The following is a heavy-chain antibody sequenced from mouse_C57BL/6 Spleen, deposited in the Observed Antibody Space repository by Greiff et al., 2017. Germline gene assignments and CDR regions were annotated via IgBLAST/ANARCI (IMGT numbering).Heavy chain of an antibody. CDR3: ARYGRNYLAWFAY. D-gene: IGHD5-5*01. J-gene: IGHJ3*01. CDR2: IRNKANGYTT. CDR1: GFTFTDYY. V-gene: IGHV7-3*01. Sequence: EVHLVESGGGLVQPGGSLSLSCAASGFTFTDYYMSWVRQPPGKALEWLGFIRNKANGYTTEYSASVKGRFTISRDNSQSILYLQMNALRAEDSATYYCARYGRNYLAWFAYWGQGTLVTVSA.